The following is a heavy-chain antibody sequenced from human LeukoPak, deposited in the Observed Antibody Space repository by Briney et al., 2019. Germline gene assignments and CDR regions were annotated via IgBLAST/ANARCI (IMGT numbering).Heavy chain of an antibody. J-gene: IGHJ4*02. Sequence: GGSLRPSCAASGFTFSSYAMSWVRQAPGKGLEWVSAISGSGGSTYYADSVKGRFTISRDNSKNTLYLQMNSLRAEDTAVYYCAKRRVSGSYYFDYWGQGTLVTVSS. V-gene: IGHV3-23*01. CDR3: AKRRVSGSYYFDY. D-gene: IGHD1-26*01. CDR1: GFTFSSYA. CDR2: ISGSGGST.